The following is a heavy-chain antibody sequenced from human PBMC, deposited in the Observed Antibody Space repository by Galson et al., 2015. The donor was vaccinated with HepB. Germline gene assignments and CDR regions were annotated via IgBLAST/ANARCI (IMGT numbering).Heavy chain of an antibody. V-gene: IGHV2-26*01. D-gene: IGHD1-26*01. CDR1: GFSLSNARMG. CDR3: ARSRARRYIESDAFDI. Sequence: PALVKPTQTLTLTCTVSGFSLSNARMGVSWIRQPPGKALEWLAHIFSNDEKSYSTSLKSRLTISKDTSKSQVVLTMTNMDPVDTATYYCARSRARRYIESDAFDIWGQGTMVTVSS. CDR2: IFSNDEK. J-gene: IGHJ3*02.